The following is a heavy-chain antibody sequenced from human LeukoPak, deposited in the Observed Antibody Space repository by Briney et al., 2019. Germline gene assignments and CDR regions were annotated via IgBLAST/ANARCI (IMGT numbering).Heavy chain of an antibody. CDR1: GFTFSSYE. Sequence: GGSLGLSCAASGFTFSSYEMNWVRQAPGKGLEWVSYISSSGSTIYYTDFVKGRFTISRDNAKNSLFLQMDSLRAEDTAVYYCAREGAGDAFDIWGQGTMVTVSS. V-gene: IGHV3-48*03. J-gene: IGHJ3*02. CDR3: AREGAGDAFDI. CDR2: ISSSGSTI. D-gene: IGHD3-10*01.